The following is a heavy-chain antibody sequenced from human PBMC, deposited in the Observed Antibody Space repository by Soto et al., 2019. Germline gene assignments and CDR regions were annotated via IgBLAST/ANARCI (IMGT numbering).Heavy chain of an antibody. J-gene: IGHJ3*01. CDR2: INPNNGRT. Sequence: QVQLVQSGAEVKKPGASVKVSCKASGYTFINDYIHWVRQAPGQGLEWMGWINPNNGRTTYAQKFLGRVTMTRDTFISTAYMELSRLRSDDTAVYYCARILSGSPDAFDFWGQGTMVTVSS. CDR3: ARILSGSPDAFDF. D-gene: IGHD1-26*01. V-gene: IGHV1-2*02. CDR1: GYTFINDY.